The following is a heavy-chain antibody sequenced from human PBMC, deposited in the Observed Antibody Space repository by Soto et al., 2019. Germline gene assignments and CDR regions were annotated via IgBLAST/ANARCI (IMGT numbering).Heavy chain of an antibody. V-gene: IGHV3-21*01. J-gene: IGHJ5*02. CDR1: GFTFSRSA. CDR3: AIDPFGGGDSEWFDP. Sequence: EVQLVESGGGLVKPGGSLRVSCAASGFTFSRSAMNWVRQAPGKGLEWVSCISGSSSSIYYADSVQGRFTISRDNAKNSLYLQMNSLRAEDTAVYYCAIDPFGGGDSEWFDPWGQGTLVTVSS. CDR2: ISGSSSSI. D-gene: IGHD2-21*02.